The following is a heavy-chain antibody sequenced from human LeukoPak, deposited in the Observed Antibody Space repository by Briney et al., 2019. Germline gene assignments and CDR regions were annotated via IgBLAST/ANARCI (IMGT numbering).Heavy chain of an antibody. D-gene: IGHD4/OR15-4a*01. V-gene: IGHV3-74*01. CDR2: INSDGSST. J-gene: IGHJ4*02. CDR1: GFTFSSYW. CDR3: ARGAGRDHPDH. Sequence: GGSLRLSCAASGFTFSSYWMHWVRRAPGKGLVWVSRINSDGSSTGYADSVKGRFSISRDNAKNTLYMQINSLRAEDTAVYYCARGAGRDHPDHWGQGTLVTVSS.